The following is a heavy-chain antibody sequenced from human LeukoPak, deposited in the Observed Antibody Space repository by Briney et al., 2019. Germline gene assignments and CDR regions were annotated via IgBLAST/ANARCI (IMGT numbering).Heavy chain of an antibody. CDR3: AKDQGDSSGYYSYPYHYFDY. V-gene: IGHV3-23*01. CDR2: ISGSGGST. D-gene: IGHD3-22*01. CDR1: GFTFSSYA. Sequence: GGSLRLSCAASGFTFSSYAMSWVRQAPGKGLEWVSAISGSGGSTYYADSVKGRFTISRDNSKNTLYLQMNSLRAEDTAVYYCAKDQGDSSGYYSYPYHYFDYWGQGTLVTVSS. J-gene: IGHJ4*02.